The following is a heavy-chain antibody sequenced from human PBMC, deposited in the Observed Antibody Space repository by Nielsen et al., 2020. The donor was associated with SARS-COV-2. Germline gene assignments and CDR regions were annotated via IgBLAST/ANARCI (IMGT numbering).Heavy chain of an antibody. V-gene: IGHV3-11*01. CDR3: AKDKIIVASGSGAFDL. J-gene: IGHJ3*01. D-gene: IGHD6-13*01. CDR1: GFTFSDSY. Sequence: GESLKISCAASGFTFSDSYMSWIRQAPGKGLEWISHITSSGSPIYYADSVKGRFTMSRDNAKNSVYLQMASLRVEDSALYYCAKDKIIVASGSGAFDLWGQGTMVTVSS. CDR2: ITSSGSPI.